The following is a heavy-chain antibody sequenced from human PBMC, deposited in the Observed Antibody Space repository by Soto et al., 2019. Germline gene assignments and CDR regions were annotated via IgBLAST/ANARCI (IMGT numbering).Heavy chain of an antibody. CDR3: ARKSLITIFGVAKYYYGMDV. V-gene: IGHV4-34*01. J-gene: IGHJ6*02. CDR2: INHSGST. CDR1: GGSFSGYY. Sequence: PSDTLSLTCAVYGGSFSGYYWSWVRQPPGKGLEWIGEINHSGSTNYNPSLKSRVTISVDTSKNQFSLKLSSVTAADTAVYYCARKSLITIFGVAKYYYGMDVWGQGTTVT. D-gene: IGHD3-3*01.